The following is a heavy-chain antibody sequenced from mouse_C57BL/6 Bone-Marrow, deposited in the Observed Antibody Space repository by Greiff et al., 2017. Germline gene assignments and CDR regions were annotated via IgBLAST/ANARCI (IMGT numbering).Heavy chain of an antibody. CDR2: LDPENGDT. V-gene: IGHV14-4*01. D-gene: IGHD4-1*01. J-gene: IGHJ2*01. CDR1: GFNIKDDY. CDR3: TSLTGPLDY. Sequence: VQLQQSGAELVRPGASVKLSCTASGFNIKDDYMHWVKQRPEQGLEWIGWLDPENGDTEYASKFQGKATITADTSSNTAYLQLSSLTSEDTAVYYCTSLTGPLDYWGQGTTLTVSS.